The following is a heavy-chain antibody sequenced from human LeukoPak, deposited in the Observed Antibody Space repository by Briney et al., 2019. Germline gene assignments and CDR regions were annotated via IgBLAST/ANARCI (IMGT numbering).Heavy chain of an antibody. V-gene: IGHV3-7*01. CDR2: IKQDGSEK. D-gene: IGHD6-13*01. Sequence: GGSLRLSCAASGFTFSSYWMSWVRQAPGKGLEWVANIKQDGSEKYYVDSVKGRFTISRDNAKNSLYLQMNSLRAEDTAVYYCARDVQHLVPYFDYWGQGTLVTVSS. CDR3: ARDVQHLVPYFDY. J-gene: IGHJ4*02. CDR1: GFTFSSYW.